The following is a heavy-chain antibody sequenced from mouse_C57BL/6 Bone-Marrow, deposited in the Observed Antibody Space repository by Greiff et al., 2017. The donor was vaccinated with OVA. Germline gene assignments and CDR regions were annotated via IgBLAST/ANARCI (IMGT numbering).Heavy chain of an antibody. Sequence: EVKLMESGGGLVKPGGSLKLSCAASGFTFSDYGMHWVRQAPEKGLEWVAYISSGSSTIYYADTVKGRFTISRDNAKNTLFLQMTSLRSEDTAMYYCARRDGSSGNYFDYWGQGTTLTVSS. CDR2: ISSGSSTI. D-gene: IGHD1-1*01. CDR3: ARRDGSSGNYFDY. CDR1: GFTFSDYG. V-gene: IGHV5-17*01. J-gene: IGHJ2*01.